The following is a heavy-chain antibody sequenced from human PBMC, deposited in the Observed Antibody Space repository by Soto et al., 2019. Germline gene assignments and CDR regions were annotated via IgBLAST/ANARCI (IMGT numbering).Heavy chain of an antibody. J-gene: IGHJ4*02. CDR1: GGSISSGGYY. CDR3: AREHILRHFDY. CDR2: IYYSGST. V-gene: IGHV4-31*03. Sequence: QVQLQESGPGLVKPSQTLSLTCTVSGGSISSGGYYWSWIRQHPGTGLEWIGYIYYSGSTYYNPSLKSRVTISVDTSKNQCSLKLSSVTAADTAVYYCAREHILRHFDYWGQGTLVTVSS. D-gene: IGHD2-21*01.